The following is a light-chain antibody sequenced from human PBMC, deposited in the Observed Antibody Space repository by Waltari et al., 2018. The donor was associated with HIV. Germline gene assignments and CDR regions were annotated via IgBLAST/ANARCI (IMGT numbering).Light chain of an antibody. Sequence: EIVLTQSPATLSLSPGETATLSCSPSQDVNKYLEWYQQKPGQRPRLLIYDESSRATGIPARFSGSGSGTDFTLTIRSLEPEDFAVYYCQHRRDWPLTFGGGTKVEIK. J-gene: IGKJ4*01. CDR2: DES. CDR1: QDVNKY. V-gene: IGKV3-11*01. CDR3: QHRRDWPLT.